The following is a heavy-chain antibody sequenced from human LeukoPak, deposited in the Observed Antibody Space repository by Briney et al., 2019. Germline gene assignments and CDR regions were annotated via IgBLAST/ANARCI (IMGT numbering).Heavy chain of an antibody. J-gene: IGHJ4*02. CDR1: GFTFSSYA. CDR3: AATKDY. Sequence: GGSLRLSCAASGFTFSSYAMSWVRQAPGKGLEGVSSISCRCGSTYYADSVKGRFPISRENSKNTLYLQMNSLRAEDTAVYYCAATKDYWGQGTLVTVSS. CDR2: ISCRCGST. V-gene: IGHV3-23*01. D-gene: IGHD5-12*01.